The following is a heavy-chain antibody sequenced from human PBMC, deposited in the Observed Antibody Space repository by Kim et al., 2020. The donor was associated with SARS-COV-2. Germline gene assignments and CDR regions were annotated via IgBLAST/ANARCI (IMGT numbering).Heavy chain of an antibody. CDR1: GFFVSGNY. V-gene: IGHV3-66*01. CDR3: ARTGTLGFGAGTYSPPNS. D-gene: IGHD3-10*01. CDR2: IYIGGNT. J-gene: IGHJ4*02. Sequence: GGSLRLSCAASGFFVSGNYMSWVRQSARKGLEGVAVIYIGGNTFYADSVKGRFTISRDNSKNTLYLQMSSLRAEDTAVYYCARTGTLGFGAGTYSPPNSWGQGTLVTVSS.